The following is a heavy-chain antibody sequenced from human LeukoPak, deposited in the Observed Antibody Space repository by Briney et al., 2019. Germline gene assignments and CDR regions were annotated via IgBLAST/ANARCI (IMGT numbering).Heavy chain of an antibody. Sequence: GGSLRLSCAASGFTFSDYYMSWIRQAPGKGLEWVSYISSSGSTIYYADSVKGRFTISRDNAKNSLYLQMNSLRAEDTAVYYCARVDVWFGEFIEYFQHWGQGTLVTVSS. J-gene: IGHJ1*01. CDR1: GFTFSDYY. CDR2: ISSSGSTI. CDR3: ARVDVWFGEFIEYFQH. V-gene: IGHV3-11*01. D-gene: IGHD3-10*01.